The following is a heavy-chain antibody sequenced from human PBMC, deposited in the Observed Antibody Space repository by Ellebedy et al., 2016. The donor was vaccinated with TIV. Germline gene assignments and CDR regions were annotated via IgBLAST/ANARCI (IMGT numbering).Heavy chain of an antibody. D-gene: IGHD4-17*01. CDR2: INQDGSEK. Sequence: GGSLRLXCAASGFTFSTHWMTWLRQAPGKGLEWVANINQDGSEKYYVDSVKGRFTISSDSAKNSLYLQMNSLRAEDTAVYFCARGYGEGVYWGQGTLVTVSS. J-gene: IGHJ4*02. CDR3: ARGYGEGVY. CDR1: GFTFSTHW. V-gene: IGHV3-7*01.